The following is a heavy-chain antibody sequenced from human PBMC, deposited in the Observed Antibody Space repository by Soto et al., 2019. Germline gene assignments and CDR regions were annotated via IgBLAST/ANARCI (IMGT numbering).Heavy chain of an antibody. D-gene: IGHD2-2*01. CDR1: GGSVSSSSYY. J-gene: IGHJ4*02. CDR3: AREVLVVPTARRFDY. Sequence: SETLSLTCTVSGGSVSSSSYYWSWIRQPPGKGLEWIGYIYYSGNTNYNPSLKGRVTISVDTSKNQFSLSLTSVTAADTAVYYCAREVLVVPTARRFDYWGQGTLVTVSS. CDR2: IYYSGNT. V-gene: IGHV4-61*01.